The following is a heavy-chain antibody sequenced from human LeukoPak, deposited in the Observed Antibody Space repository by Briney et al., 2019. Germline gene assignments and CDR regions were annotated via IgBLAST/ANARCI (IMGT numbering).Heavy chain of an antibody. CDR2: IIPIFGTA. CDR3: ARAGDRYCSGGSCYRNRYYFDY. V-gene: IGHV1-69*01. Sequence: SVKVSCKASGGTFSSYAISWVRQAPGQGLEWMGGIIPIFGTANYAQKFQGRVTITADESTSTAYMELSSLRSVDTAVYYCARAGDRYCSGGSCYRNRYYFDYWGQGTLVTVSS. J-gene: IGHJ4*02. CDR1: GGTFSSYA. D-gene: IGHD2-15*01.